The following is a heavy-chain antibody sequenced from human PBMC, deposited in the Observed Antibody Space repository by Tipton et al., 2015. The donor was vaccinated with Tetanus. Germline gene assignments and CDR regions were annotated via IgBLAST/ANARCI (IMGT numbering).Heavy chain of an antibody. V-gene: IGHV5-51*01. Sequence: QLVQSGAEVKKSGESLKISCKASGYSFTSYWIGWVRQMPGKGLEWMGIIYPGDFEIRYSPSFQGQVTISADKSINTAYLQWSSLKASDTAMYYCARDRYFYDPIPDLWGQGTLVTVSS. CDR3: ARDRYFYDPIPDL. J-gene: IGHJ5*02. D-gene: IGHD3-22*01. CDR1: GYSFTSYW. CDR2: IYPGDFEI.